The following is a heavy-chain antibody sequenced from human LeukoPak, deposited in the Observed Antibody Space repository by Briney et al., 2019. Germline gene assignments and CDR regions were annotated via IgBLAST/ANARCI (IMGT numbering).Heavy chain of an antibody. D-gene: IGHD1-26*01. CDR3: AREGSGSYYLWFDP. Sequence: ASVKVSCKASGYTFTGYYMHWVRQAPGQGLEWMGWINPKSGGRNYGQKFQGRVTMTRDTSISTAYMEVSRLRSDDTAMYYCAREGSGSYYLWFDPWGQGTPVTVSS. J-gene: IGHJ5*02. CDR2: INPKSGGR. V-gene: IGHV1-2*02. CDR1: GYTFTGYY.